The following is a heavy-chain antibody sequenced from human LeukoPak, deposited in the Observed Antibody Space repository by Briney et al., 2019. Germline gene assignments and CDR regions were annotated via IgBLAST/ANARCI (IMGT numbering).Heavy chain of an antibody. CDR3: ARDHEYGDYVHYYFDY. D-gene: IGHD4-17*01. CDR2: ISAYNGNT. Sequence: VASVKVSCKASGYTFTSYGISWVRQAPGQGLEWMGWISAYNGNTNYAQKLQGRVTMTTDTSTSTAYMELRSPRSDDTAVYYCARDHEYGDYVHYYFDYWGQGTLVTVSS. J-gene: IGHJ4*02. CDR1: GYTFTSYG. V-gene: IGHV1-18*01.